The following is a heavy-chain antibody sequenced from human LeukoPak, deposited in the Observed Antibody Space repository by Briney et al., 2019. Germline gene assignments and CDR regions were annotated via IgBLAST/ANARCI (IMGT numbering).Heavy chain of an antibody. CDR3: ARQLAYYDSSGYYFDY. J-gene: IGHJ4*02. CDR1: GSSFTSYW. Sequence: GESLQISCKGSGSSFTSYWIGWVRQMPGKGLEWMGIIYPGDSDTRYSPSFQGQVTISADKSISTAYLQWSSLKASDTAMYYCARQLAYYDSSGYYFDYWGQGTLVTVSS. CDR2: IYPGDSDT. V-gene: IGHV5-51*01. D-gene: IGHD3-22*01.